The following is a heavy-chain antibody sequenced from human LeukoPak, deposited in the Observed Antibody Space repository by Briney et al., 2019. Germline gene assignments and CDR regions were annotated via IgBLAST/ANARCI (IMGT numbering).Heavy chain of an antibody. D-gene: IGHD5-12*01. CDR3: ARLPYSGYDWYGMDV. CDR2: IYYSGST. CDR1: GGSISSYY. J-gene: IGHJ6*02. Sequence: SETLSLTCGVSGGSISSYYWSWIRQPPGKGLEWIGYIYYSGSTNYNPSLKSRVTISVDTSKNQFSLKLSSVTAADTAVYYCARLPYSGYDWYGMDVWGQGTTVTVSS. V-gene: IGHV4-59*08.